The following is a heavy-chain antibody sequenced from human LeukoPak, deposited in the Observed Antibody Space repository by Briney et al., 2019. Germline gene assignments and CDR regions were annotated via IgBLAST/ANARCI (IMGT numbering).Heavy chain of an antibody. CDR1: GFTFSSYE. CDR3: ATPARGGSALP. Sequence: AGGSLRLSCAASGFTFSSYEMDWVRQAPGKGLEWVSYISSSGSTIYYADSVKGRFTISRDNTKKSLFLQINSLRAEDTAVYYCATPARGGSALPWGQGTLVTVSS. D-gene: IGHD6-19*01. CDR2: ISSSGSTI. J-gene: IGHJ5*02. V-gene: IGHV3-48*03.